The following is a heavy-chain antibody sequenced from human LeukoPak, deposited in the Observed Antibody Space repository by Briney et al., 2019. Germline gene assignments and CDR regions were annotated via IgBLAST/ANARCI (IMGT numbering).Heavy chain of an antibody. CDR3: ARDENWGPDY. V-gene: IGHV1-2*02. CDR2: IEPNSGGT. J-gene: IGHJ4*02. Sequence: GASVKVSCKASGYTXTGHYMHWIRQAPGQGLEWMGWIEPNSGGTHYAQNFQGRLTISRDTSISTAYMELSRLSSDDTAMYYRARDENWGPDYWGQGTLVTVSS. CDR1: GYTXTGHY. D-gene: IGHD7-27*01.